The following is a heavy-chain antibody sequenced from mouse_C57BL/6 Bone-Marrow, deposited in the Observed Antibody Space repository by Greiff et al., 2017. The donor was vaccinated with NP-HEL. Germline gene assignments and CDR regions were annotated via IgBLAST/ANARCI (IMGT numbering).Heavy chain of an antibody. V-gene: IGHV1-80*01. D-gene: IGHD1-1*01. CDR3: ASGGTTVVATYWYFDV. CDR1: GYAFSSYW. CDR2: IYPGDGDT. J-gene: IGHJ1*03. Sequence: VQLQQSGAELVKPGASVKISCKASGYAFSSYWMNWVKQRPGKGLEWIGQIYPGDGDTNYNGKFKGKATLTADKSSSTAYMQLSSLTSEDSAVYFCASGGTTVVATYWYFDVWGTGTTVTVSS.